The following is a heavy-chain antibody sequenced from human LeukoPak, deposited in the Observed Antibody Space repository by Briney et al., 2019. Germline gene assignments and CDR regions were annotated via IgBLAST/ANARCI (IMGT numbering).Heavy chain of an antibody. CDR3: ARVTMVRGVIIDWFDP. CDR1: GFTFSGSA. CDR2: ISSSSSYI. Sequence: GGSLRLSCAASGFTFSGSAMHWVRQAPGKGLEWVSSISSSSSYIYYADSVKGRFTISRDNAKNSLYLQMNSLRAEDTAVYYCARVTMVRGVIIDWFDPWGQGTLVTVSS. J-gene: IGHJ5*02. D-gene: IGHD3-10*01. V-gene: IGHV3-21*01.